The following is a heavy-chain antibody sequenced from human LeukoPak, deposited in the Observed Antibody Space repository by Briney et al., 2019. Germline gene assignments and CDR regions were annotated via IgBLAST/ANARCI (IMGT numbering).Heavy chain of an antibody. J-gene: IGHJ4*02. CDR3: ARVKLGDIVLVPAAALDY. D-gene: IGHD2-2*01. Sequence: SETLSLTCAVYGGSFSGYYWSWIRQPPGKGLEWIGEINHSGSTNYNPSLKSRVTISVDTSKNQFSLKLSSVTAADTAVYYCARVKLGDIVLVPAAALDYWGQGTLVTVSS. CDR1: GGSFSGYY. V-gene: IGHV4-34*01. CDR2: INHSGST.